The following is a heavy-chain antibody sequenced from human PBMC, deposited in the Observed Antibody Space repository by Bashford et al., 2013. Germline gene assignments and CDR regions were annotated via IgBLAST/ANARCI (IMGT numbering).Heavy chain of an antibody. Sequence: VRQAPGKGLEWVSSISSSSSYIYYADSVKGRFTISRDNAKNSLYLQMNSLRAEDTAVYYCARVPADRLRQVDGGFDYWGQGTLVTVSS. D-gene: IGHD4-17*01. CDR2: ISSSSSYI. CDR3: ARVPADRLRQVDGGFDY. J-gene: IGHJ4*02. V-gene: IGHV3-21*01.